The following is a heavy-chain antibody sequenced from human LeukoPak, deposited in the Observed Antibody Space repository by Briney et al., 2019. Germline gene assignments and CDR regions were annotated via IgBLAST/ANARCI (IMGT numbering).Heavy chain of an antibody. CDR3: ARVDTGLTY. J-gene: IGHJ4*02. CDR2: VNPNSGDT. CDR1: GYTFTTFE. Sequence: ASVKVSCKASGYTFTTFEISWVRQAPGQGLEWMGWVNPNSGDTGYAQQIQGRVNLTTNTAIATAYMELSSLKSEDTAVYYCARVDTGLTYWGQGTLIIVSS. V-gene: IGHV1-8*02. D-gene: IGHD2-8*02.